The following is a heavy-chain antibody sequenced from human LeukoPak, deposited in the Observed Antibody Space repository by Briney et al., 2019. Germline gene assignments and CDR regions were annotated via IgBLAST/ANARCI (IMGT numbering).Heavy chain of an antibody. Sequence: SETLSLTCTVSGGSISGYYWSWIRQPPGKGLEWIGYIYYRGSTNYNPSLKSRVTISVDTSKNQFSLKLSSVTAADTAVYYCARGSVTYGYYSYGMDVWGQGTTVTVSS. J-gene: IGHJ6*02. CDR1: GGSISGYY. CDR3: ARGSVTYGYYSYGMDV. D-gene: IGHD4-11*01. V-gene: IGHV4-59*01. CDR2: IYYRGST.